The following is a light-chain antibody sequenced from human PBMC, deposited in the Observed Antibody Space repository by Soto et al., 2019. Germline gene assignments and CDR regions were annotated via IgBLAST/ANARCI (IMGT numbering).Light chain of an antibody. CDR1: QGISSY. Sequence: DIQLTQSPSFLSASVGDRVTITCRASQGISSYLAWYQQKPGKAPKLLIYAASILQSGVPSRFSGSGSRTEFPLTISSLQPEDFATYYRQQLNDYPLTFGGGTKVAIK. CDR2: AAS. V-gene: IGKV1-9*01. CDR3: QQLNDYPLT. J-gene: IGKJ4*01.